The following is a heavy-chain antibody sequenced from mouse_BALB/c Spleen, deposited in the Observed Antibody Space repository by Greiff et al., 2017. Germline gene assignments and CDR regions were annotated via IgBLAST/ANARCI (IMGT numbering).Heavy chain of an antibody. CDR3: ARSPLYSTGFAY. CDR1: GFTFSSFG. V-gene: IGHV5-17*02. J-gene: IGHJ3*01. Sequence: EVNVVESGGGLVQPGGSRKLSCAASGFTFSSFGMHWVRQAPEKGLEWVAYISSGSSTIYYADTVKGRFTISRDNPKNTLFLQMTSLRSEDTAMYYCARSPLYSTGFAYWGQGTLVTVSA. CDR2: ISSGSSTI. D-gene: IGHD6-2*01.